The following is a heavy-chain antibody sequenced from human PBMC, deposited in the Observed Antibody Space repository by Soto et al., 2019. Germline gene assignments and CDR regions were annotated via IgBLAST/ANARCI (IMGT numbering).Heavy chain of an antibody. V-gene: IGHV1-8*01. Sequence: ASVKVSCKXSGYTFTSYDINWVRQATGQGLEWMGWMNPNSGNTGYAQKFQGRVTMTRNTSISTAYMELSSLRSEDTAVYYCAMRLAARPPFHYYGMDVWGQGTTVTVSS. D-gene: IGHD6-6*01. CDR1: GYTFTSYD. CDR3: AMRLAARPPFHYYGMDV. J-gene: IGHJ6*02. CDR2: MNPNSGNT.